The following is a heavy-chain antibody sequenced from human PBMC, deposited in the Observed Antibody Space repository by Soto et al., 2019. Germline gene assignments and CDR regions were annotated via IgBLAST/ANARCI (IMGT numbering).Heavy chain of an antibody. D-gene: IGHD6-19*01. Sequence: QVQLQESGPGLVKPSGTLSLTCSVSGGSITSSDWWSWVREPRGKGLEWIGETSHGESTTYNAYLNTRVTISVDKSKNQYSLNLTSVTAADTAVYYCARDGHSSGWSWGQGTLVTVSS. CDR3: ARDGHSSGWS. J-gene: IGHJ5*02. CDR2: TSHGEST. CDR1: GGSITSSDW. V-gene: IGHV4-4*02.